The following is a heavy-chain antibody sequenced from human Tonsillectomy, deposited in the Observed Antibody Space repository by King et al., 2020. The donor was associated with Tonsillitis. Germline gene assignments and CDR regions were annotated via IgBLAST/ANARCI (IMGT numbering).Heavy chain of an antibody. Sequence: HVQLQQWGAGLLKPSETLSLTCAVYGGSFSGYYWRWIRQPPGKGLEWIGEINHSGSTNYNPSLKSRVTVSVDTSKNQFSLKLSSVTAADTAVYYCARGKAAAALGYYYGMDVWGQGTTVTVSS. V-gene: IGHV4-34*01. J-gene: IGHJ6*02. CDR1: GGSFSGYY. D-gene: IGHD6-13*01. CDR2: INHSGST. CDR3: ARGKAAAALGYYYGMDV.